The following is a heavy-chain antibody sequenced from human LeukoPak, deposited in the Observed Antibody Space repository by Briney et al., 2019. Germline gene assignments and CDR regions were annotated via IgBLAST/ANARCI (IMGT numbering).Heavy chain of an antibody. CDR3: ARDGSSWYFYYYYYMDV. J-gene: IGHJ6*03. V-gene: IGHV1-2*02. Sequence: ASVKVSCKASGYTFTGYYMHWVRQGPGQGLERMGWIKPKSGGTNYAQKVQGRVPMNRDTSISTAYMELSRLRSDDTAVYYCARDGSSWYFYYYYYMDVWGKGTTVTVSS. D-gene: IGHD6-13*01. CDR2: IKPKSGGT. CDR1: GYTFTGYY.